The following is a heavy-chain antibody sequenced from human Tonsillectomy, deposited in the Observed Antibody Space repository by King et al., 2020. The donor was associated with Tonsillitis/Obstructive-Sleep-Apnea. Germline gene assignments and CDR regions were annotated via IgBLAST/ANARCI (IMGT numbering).Heavy chain of an antibody. CDR3: ARNRESSSWYQHYYYYMAV. CDR2: ISSSGSTI. D-gene: IGHD6-13*01. J-gene: IGHJ6*03. V-gene: IGHV3-11*01. Sequence: QLVQSGGGLVKPGGSLRLSCAASGFTFSDYYMSWIRQAPGKGLEWVSYISSSGSTIYDADSVKGRFTISRENAKNSLYLQMNSLRAEDTAVYYCARNRESSSWYQHYYYYMAVWGKGTTVTVSS. CDR1: GFTFSDYY.